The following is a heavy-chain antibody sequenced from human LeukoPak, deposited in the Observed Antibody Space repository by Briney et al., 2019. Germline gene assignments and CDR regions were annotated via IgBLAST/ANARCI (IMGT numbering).Heavy chain of an antibody. Sequence: ASVKVSCKASGYTFTGYYMHWVRQAPGQGLEWMGWISTYNGNTNYAQKFQGRVTMTTDTSTSTAYMELRSLRSDDTAAYYCARGPISARPGLDNWGQGTLVTVSS. V-gene: IGHV1-18*04. D-gene: IGHD6-6*01. CDR1: GYTFTGYY. CDR3: ARGPISARPGLDN. CDR2: ISTYNGNT. J-gene: IGHJ4*02.